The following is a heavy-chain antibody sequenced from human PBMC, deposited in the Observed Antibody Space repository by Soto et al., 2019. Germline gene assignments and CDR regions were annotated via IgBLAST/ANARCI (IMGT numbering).Heavy chain of an antibody. Sequence: EVQLLESGGGLAQPGGSLRLSCAASGFTFSSYVMTWVRQAPGKGLEWVSAVSRSGDRTYYADSVRGRFTISRDNSKNTLYLQMDSLRVEDTAVYFCAKDFVGQLADAFDIWGQGTMVTVSS. J-gene: IGHJ3*02. CDR2: VSRSGDRT. CDR1: GFTFSSYV. CDR3: AKDFVGQLADAFDI. V-gene: IGHV3-23*01. D-gene: IGHD3-10*01.